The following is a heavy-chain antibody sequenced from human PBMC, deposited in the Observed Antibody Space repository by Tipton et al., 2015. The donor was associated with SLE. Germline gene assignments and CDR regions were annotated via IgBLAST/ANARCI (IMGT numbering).Heavy chain of an antibody. V-gene: IGHV4-59*01. Sequence: LSCSVSGGSISSYYWSWIRQPPGKGLGWIGYIYYSGSTNFNPSLKSRVTISVDTSKNQFSLKLTSVTAADTAVYYCARVYPAMTGGYFDLWGRGTLVTVSS. D-gene: IGHD5-18*01. CDR1: GGSISSYY. CDR3: ARVYPAMTGGYFDL. J-gene: IGHJ2*01. CDR2: IYYSGST.